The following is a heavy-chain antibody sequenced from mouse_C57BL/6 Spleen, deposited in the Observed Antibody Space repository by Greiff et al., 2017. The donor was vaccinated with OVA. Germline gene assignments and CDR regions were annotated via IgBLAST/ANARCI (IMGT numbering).Heavy chain of an antibody. D-gene: IGHD1-1*01. J-gene: IGHJ4*01. V-gene: IGHV5-6*01. CDR2: ISSGGSYT. CDR1: GFTFSSYG. Sequence: EVHLVESGGDLVKPGGSLKLSCAASGFTFSSYGMSWVRQTPDKRLEWVATISSGGSYTYYPDSVKGRFTISRDNAKNTLSLQLSSLKSADTSMYYCSRHDYYPMFLSMDFWGPGTSVTVSS. CDR3: SRHDYYPMFLSMDF.